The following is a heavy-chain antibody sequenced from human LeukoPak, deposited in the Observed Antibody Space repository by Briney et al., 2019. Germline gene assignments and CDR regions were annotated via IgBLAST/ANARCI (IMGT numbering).Heavy chain of an antibody. J-gene: IGHJ4*02. CDR3: ARNYDSSGYYLFYFDY. V-gene: IGHV4-4*07. CDR2: IYTSGST. Sequence: SETLSLTCTVSGGSISSYYWSWIRQPAGKGLEWIGRIYTSGSTNYNPSLKSRVTMSVDTSKNQFSLKLSSVTAADAAVYYCARNYDSSGYYLFYFDYWGQGTLVTVSS. CDR1: GGSISSYY. D-gene: IGHD3-22*01.